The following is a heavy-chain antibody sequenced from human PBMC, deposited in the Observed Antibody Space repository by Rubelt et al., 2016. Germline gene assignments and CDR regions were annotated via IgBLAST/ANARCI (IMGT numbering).Heavy chain of an antibody. D-gene: IGHD1-14*01. Sequence: QVQLVQSGAEVKKPGASVKVSCKASGYTFTSYGISWVRQAHGQGLEWMGWISAYNGNKNYSLKLQGSFTMTTEQSTSTAYMELMSLRSDDPAVYYCARDRRWVSPYGMDVWGQGTTVTVSS. V-gene: IGHV1-18*01. CDR1: GYTFTSYG. J-gene: IGHJ6*02. CDR2: ISAYNGNK. CDR3: ARDRRWVSPYGMDV.